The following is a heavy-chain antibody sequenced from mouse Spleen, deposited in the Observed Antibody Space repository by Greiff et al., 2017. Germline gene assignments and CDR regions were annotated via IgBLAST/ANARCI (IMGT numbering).Heavy chain of an antibody. J-gene: IGHJ4*01. D-gene: IGHD2-4*01. CDR3: ARFYDYDGYYAMDY. V-gene: IGHV1-81*01. Sequence: QVQLKESGAELARPGASVKLSCKASGYTFTSYGISWVKQRTGQGLEWIGEIYPRSGNTYYNEKFKGKATLTADKSSSTAYMELRSLTSEDSAVYFCARFYDYDGYYAMDYWGQGTSVTVSS. CDR1: GYTFTSYG. CDR2: IYPRSGNT.